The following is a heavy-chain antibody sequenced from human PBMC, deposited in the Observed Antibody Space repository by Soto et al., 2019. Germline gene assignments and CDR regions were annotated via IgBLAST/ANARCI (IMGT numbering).Heavy chain of an antibody. D-gene: IGHD4-4*01. CDR1: GFIFSSYE. CDR3: ATEALSLITVVVPTFGY. Sequence: GGSLRLSCAASGFIFSSYEMNWVRQAPGKGLEWVSFISGNSNSIYYADSVRGRFTISRDNAKNSLYLQMSSLRAEDTAFYYCATEALSLITVVVPTFGYWGQGMLVTVSS. CDR2: ISGNSNSI. J-gene: IGHJ1*01. V-gene: IGHV3-48*03.